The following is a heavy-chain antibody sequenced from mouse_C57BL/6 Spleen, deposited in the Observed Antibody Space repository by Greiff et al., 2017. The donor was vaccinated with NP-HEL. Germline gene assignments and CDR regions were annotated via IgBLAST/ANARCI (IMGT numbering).Heavy chain of an antibody. J-gene: IGHJ4*01. D-gene: IGHD2-4*01. CDR3: ARRRGDYDDYAMDY. CDR2: IHPNSGST. Sequence: VQLQQPGAELVKPGASVKLSCKASGYTFTSYWMHWVKQRPGQGLEWIGMIHPNSGSTNYNEKFKSKATLTVDKSSSTAYMQLSSLTSEDSAVYYCARRRGDYDDYAMDYWGQGTSVTVSS. V-gene: IGHV1-64*01. CDR1: GYTFTSYW.